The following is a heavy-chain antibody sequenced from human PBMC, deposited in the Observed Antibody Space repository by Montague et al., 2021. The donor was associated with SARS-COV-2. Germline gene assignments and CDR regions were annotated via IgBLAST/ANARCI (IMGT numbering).Heavy chain of an antibody. CDR2: IYYSGST. D-gene: IGHD6-19*01. CDR1: GGSISAGYY. J-gene: IGHJ6*02. Sequence: TLSLTCTVSGGSISAGYYWTWLRQIPGKGLEWIGYIYYSGSTYYNPSLKSRVIMSIDTSKHQFSLKVSSVTAADTATYFCASAIAVADTHYYFYGMDVGGQGTTAPV. V-gene: IGHV4-31*03. CDR3: ASAIAVADTHYYFYGMDV.